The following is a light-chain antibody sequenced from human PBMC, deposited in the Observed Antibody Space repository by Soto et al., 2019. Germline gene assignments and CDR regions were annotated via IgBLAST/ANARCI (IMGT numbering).Light chain of an antibody. CDR3: SLYTSSDTPYV. CDR2: VVS. Sequence: QSALTQPASVSGSPGQSITISCTGTSSDVGAYDYVSWYQQHPDKAPKLLIYVVSNRPSGVSNRFSGSKSGNTAALTISGLQAEDEAAYYCSLYTSSDTPYVFGTGTKLTVL. V-gene: IGLV2-14*01. CDR1: SSDVGAYDY. J-gene: IGLJ1*01.